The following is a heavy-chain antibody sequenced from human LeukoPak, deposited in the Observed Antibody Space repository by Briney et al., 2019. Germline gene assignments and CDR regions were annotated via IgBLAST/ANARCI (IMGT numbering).Heavy chain of an antibody. CDR1: GFTFSSYA. J-gene: IGHJ4*02. CDR2: ISGSGGST. V-gene: IGHV3-23*01. CDR3: AKDSTGSGWRYFDY. Sequence: GGSLRLSCAASGFTFSSYAMSWVRQAPGKGLEWVSAISGSGGSTYYADSVRGRFTISRDNSKNTLYLQMNSLRAEDTAVYYCAKDSTGSGWRYFDYWGQGTLVTVSS. D-gene: IGHD6-19*01.